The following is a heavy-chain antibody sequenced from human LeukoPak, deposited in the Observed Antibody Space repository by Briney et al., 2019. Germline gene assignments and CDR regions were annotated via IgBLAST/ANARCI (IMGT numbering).Heavy chain of an antibody. CDR3: ARFTLSNWFDP. J-gene: IGHJ5*02. V-gene: IGHV4-38-2*02. CDR2: IYHSGST. Sequence: PSETLSLTCTVSGYSISSGYYWGWIRQPPGKGLEWIGSIYHSGSTYYNPSLKSRVTISVDTSKNQFSLKLSSVTAADTAVYYCARFTLSNWFDPWGQGTLVTVSS. CDR1: GYSISSGYY. D-gene: IGHD3-10*01.